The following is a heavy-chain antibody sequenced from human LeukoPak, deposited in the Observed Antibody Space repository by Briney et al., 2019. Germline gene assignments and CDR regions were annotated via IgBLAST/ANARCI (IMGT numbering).Heavy chain of an antibody. Sequence: GGSLRLSCAASGFTFSSYSMNWVRQAPGKGLEWVSSISSSSSYIYYADSVKGRFTISRDNAKNSLYLQMNSLRAEDTAVYYCARGRNDYVWGSYRFDSFFYWGQGTLVTVSS. CDR3: ARGRNDYVWGSYRFDSFFY. CDR2: ISSSSSYI. V-gene: IGHV3-21*01. D-gene: IGHD3-16*02. J-gene: IGHJ4*02. CDR1: GFTFSSYS.